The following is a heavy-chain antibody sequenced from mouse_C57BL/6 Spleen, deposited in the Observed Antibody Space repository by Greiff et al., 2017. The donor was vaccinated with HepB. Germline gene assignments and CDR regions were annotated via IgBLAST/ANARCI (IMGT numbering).Heavy chain of an antibody. J-gene: IGHJ1*03. D-gene: IGHD1-1*01. Sequence: QVQLKQPGAELVRPGSSVKLSCKASGYTFTSYWMHWVKQRPIQGLEWIGNIDPSDSETHYNQKFKDKATLTVDKSSSTAYMQLSSLTSEDSAVYYCARRGHYGSPYWYFDVWGTGTTVTVSS. CDR3: ARRGHYGSPYWYFDV. CDR2: IDPSDSET. CDR1: GYTFTSYW. V-gene: IGHV1-52*01.